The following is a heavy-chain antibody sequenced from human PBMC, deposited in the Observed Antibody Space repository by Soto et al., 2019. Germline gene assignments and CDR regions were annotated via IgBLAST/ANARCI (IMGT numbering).Heavy chain of an antibody. CDR2: IIPKSGTT. V-gene: IGHV1-69*13. CDR3: AREVDPYYGGNSLSLDY. D-gene: IGHD4-17*01. CDR1: GGTFSTYG. Sequence: QVQLVQSGAEVKKPGSSVKVSCKASGGTFSTYGINWVRLAPGQGLEWMGWIIPKSGTTKNAQKFQGRVKLTADESTNTAYMELKYLRSEDTAVYFCAREVDPYYGGNSLSLDYWGQGTLVTVSS. J-gene: IGHJ4*02.